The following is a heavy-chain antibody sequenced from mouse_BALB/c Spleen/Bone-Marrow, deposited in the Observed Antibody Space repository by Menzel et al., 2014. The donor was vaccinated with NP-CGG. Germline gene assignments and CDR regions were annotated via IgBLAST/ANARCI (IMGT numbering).Heavy chain of an antibody. CDR2: ILPGSGST. CDR1: GYTFSSYW. J-gene: IGHJ2*01. Sequence: QVQLQQPGAELMKPGASVKISCKATGYTFSSYWIGWVKQRPGHGLEWIGEILPGSGSTNYNEKFKGKATFTADTSSNTAYMQLSSLTSEDSAVYYCARGAYYGNYFDYWGQGTTLTVSS. D-gene: IGHD2-10*01. CDR3: ARGAYYGNYFDY. V-gene: IGHV1-9*01.